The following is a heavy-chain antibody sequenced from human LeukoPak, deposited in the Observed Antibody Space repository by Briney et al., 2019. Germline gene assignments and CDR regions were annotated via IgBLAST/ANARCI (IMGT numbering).Heavy chain of an antibody. Sequence: PSQTLSLTCTVSGGSISSGSYYWSWIRQPAGKGLEWIGRIYTSGSTNYNPSLKSRVTISADTSKNQFSLKLSSVTAADTAVYYCARAKGYSYGRAFDIWGQGTMVTVSS. V-gene: IGHV4-61*02. D-gene: IGHD5-18*01. CDR2: IYTSGST. CDR3: ARAKGYSYGRAFDI. J-gene: IGHJ3*02. CDR1: GGSISSGSYY.